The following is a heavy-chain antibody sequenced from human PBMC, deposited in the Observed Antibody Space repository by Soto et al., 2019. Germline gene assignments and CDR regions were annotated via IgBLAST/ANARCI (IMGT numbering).Heavy chain of an antibody. D-gene: IGHD2-15*01. CDR2: IYHSGST. V-gene: IGHV4-30-2*01. Sequence: QLQLQESGSGLVKPSQTLSLTCAVSGGSISSGGYSWSWIRQPPGKGLEWIGYIYHSGSTYYNPSRKSRVTMSVARSKNQFSLKLSSVTAADTAVYYCAGGQVVAAQHWGQGTLVTVSS. CDR3: AGGQVVAAQH. CDR1: GGSISSGGYS. J-gene: IGHJ4*02.